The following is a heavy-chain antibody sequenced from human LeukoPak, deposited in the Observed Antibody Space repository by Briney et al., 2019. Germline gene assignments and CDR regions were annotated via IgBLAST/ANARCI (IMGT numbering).Heavy chain of an antibody. V-gene: IGHV1-24*01. CDR1: GYTLTELS. Sequence: GASVKVSCKVSGYTLTELSMHWVRQAPGKGLEWMGGFYPEDGETIYAQKFQGRVTMNEDTSTDTAYMELSSLRSEDTAVYYCATESGKAVAEWGQGTLVTVSS. J-gene: IGHJ4*02. CDR2: FYPEDGET. D-gene: IGHD6-19*01. CDR3: ATESGKAVAE.